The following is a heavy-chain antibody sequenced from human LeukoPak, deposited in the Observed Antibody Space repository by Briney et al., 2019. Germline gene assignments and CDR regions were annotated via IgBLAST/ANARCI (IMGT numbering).Heavy chain of an antibody. CDR1: GYTFATYG. CDR2: ITAYNGNT. V-gene: IGHV1-18*01. J-gene: IGHJ5*02. Sequence: ASVKVSCKASGYTFATYGTTWVRQAPGQGLEFMGWITAYNGNTKYAQKLQGRVTMTTDTSTNTAYMELRSLRSDDTAVYYCGRSMDRSGWYGWVDPWGQGTLVTVSS. D-gene: IGHD6-19*01. CDR3: GRSMDRSGWYGWVDP.